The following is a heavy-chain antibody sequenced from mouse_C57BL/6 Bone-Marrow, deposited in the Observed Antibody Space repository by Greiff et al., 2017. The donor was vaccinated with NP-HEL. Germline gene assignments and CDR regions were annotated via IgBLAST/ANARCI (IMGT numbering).Heavy chain of an antibody. CDR2: ISSGSSTI. CDR1: GFTFSDYG. J-gene: IGHJ3*01. V-gene: IGHV5-17*01. D-gene: IGHD1-1*01. CDR3: ARPIYYYGSTWFAY. Sequence: EVQLQQSGGGLVKPGGSLKLSCAASGFTFSDYGMHWVRQAPEKGLEWVAYISSGSSTIYYADTVKGRFTISRDNAKNTLFLQMTSLRSEDTAMYYCARPIYYYGSTWFAYWGQGTLVTVSA.